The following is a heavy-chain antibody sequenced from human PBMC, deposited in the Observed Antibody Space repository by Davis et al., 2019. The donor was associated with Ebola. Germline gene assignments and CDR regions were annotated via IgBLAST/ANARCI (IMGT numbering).Heavy chain of an antibody. Sequence: GESLKISCAASGFTFSSYGMHWVRQAPGKGLEWVAVIWYDGSNKYYADSVKGRFTISRDNSKNTLYLQMNSLRAEDTAVYYCAKLPGEYGGGNPDAFDIWGQGTMVTVSS. V-gene: IGHV3-33*06. CDR3: AKLPGEYGGGNPDAFDI. D-gene: IGHD4-23*01. J-gene: IGHJ3*02. CDR2: IWYDGSNK. CDR1: GFTFSSYG.